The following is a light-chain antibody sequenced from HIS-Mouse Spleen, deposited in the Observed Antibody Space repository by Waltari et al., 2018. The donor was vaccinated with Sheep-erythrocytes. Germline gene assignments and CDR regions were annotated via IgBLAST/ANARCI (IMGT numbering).Light chain of an antibody. CDR2: DVS. Sequence: QSALTQPRPVSGSPGPSVTISCTGSSSAVGGYNSVSWYQQHPGKAPKLMIYDVSKRPSGVPDRFSGSKSGNTASLTISGLQAEDEADYYCCSYAGSYNHVFATGTKVTVL. V-gene: IGLV2-11*01. CDR3: CSYAGSYNHV. J-gene: IGLJ1*01. CDR1: SSAVGGYNS.